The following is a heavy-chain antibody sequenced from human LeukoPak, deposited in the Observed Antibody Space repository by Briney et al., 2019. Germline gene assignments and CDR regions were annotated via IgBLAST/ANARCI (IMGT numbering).Heavy chain of an antibody. CDR1: GGTFSSYA. D-gene: IGHD5-12*01. CDR2: ISAYNGDT. V-gene: IGHV1-18*01. CDR3: ARDVVATVGSYYFDS. Sequence: ASVKVSCKASGGTFSSYAISWVRQAPGQGLEWMGWISAYNGDTKYAQKLQGRVTVTTDTSTNTAYMELTSLTSDDTAIYYCARDVVATVGSYYFDSWGQGTLVIVSS. J-gene: IGHJ4*02.